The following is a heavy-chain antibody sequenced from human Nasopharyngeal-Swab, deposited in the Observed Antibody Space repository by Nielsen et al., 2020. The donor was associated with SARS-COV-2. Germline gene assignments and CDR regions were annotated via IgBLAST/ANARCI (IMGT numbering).Heavy chain of an antibody. CDR1: GGPISSSSYY. CDR3: ANGHLVPPGYSSGWYLFDY. J-gene: IGHJ4*02. D-gene: IGHD6-19*01. Sequence: SETLSLTCTVSGGPISSSSYYWGWIRQPPGKGLEWMGSIYYSGSTYYNPSLKSRVTISVDTSKNQFSLKLSSVTAADTAVYYCANGHLVPPGYSSGWYLFDYWGQGTLVTVSS. CDR2: IYYSGST. V-gene: IGHV4-39*01.